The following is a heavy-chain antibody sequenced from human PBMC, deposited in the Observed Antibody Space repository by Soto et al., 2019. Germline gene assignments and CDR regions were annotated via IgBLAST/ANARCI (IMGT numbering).Heavy chain of an antibody. V-gene: IGHV3-74*03. CDR3: ARFYYDSSGYLPSPYYYYYGMDV. CDR2: INGDGSST. Sequence: GGSLRLSCAASGFTFTTYWMHWVRQAPGKGLVWVSRINGDGSSTTYADSVKGRFTISRDNAKNSLYLQMNSLRAEDTAVYYCARFYYDSSGYLPSPYYYYYGMDVWGQGTTVTVSS. CDR1: GFTFTTYW. D-gene: IGHD3-22*01. J-gene: IGHJ6*02.